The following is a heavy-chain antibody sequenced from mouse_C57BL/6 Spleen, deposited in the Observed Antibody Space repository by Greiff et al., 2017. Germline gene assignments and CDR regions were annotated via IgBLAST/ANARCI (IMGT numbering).Heavy chain of an antibody. CDR2: IHPNSGST. CDR1: GYTFTSYW. D-gene: IGHD6-1*01. V-gene: IGHV1-64*01. J-gene: IGHJ2*01. CDR3: ARSCLAFYD. Sequence: QVQLQQPGAELVKPGASVKLSCKASGYTFTSYWMHWVKQRPGQGLEWIGMIHPNSGSTNYNEKFKSKATLTVDKSSSTAYMQLSCLTSEDSAVYYCARSCLAFYDWGQGTTLTVSS.